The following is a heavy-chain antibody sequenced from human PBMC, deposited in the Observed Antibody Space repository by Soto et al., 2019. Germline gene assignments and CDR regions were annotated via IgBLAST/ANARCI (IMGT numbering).Heavy chain of an antibody. CDR1: GGSFSGYY. D-gene: IGHD6-13*01. Sequence: SETLSLTCAVYGGSFSGYYWSWIRQPPGKGLEWIGEINHSGSTNYNPSLKSRVTISVDTSKNQFSLKLSSVTAADTAVYYCARLLKTRRTLYDSSRGYYYYYYMDVWGKGTTVTVSS. CDR2: INHSGST. J-gene: IGHJ6*03. CDR3: ARLLKTRRTLYDSSRGYYYYYYMDV. V-gene: IGHV4-34*01.